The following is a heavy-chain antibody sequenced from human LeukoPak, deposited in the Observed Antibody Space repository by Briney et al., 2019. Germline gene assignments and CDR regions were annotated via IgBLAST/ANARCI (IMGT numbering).Heavy chain of an antibody. V-gene: IGHV3-21*01. CDR3: ARDDGATLPMDV. CDR1: GFTFSSYS. CDR2: ISSSSSYI. J-gene: IGHJ6*02. D-gene: IGHD1-26*01. Sequence: PGGSLRLSCAASGFTFSSYSMNWVRQAPGKGLEWVSSISSSSSYIYYADSVKGRFTISRDNAKNSLYLQMNSLRAEDTAVYYCARDDGATLPMDVWGQGTTVTVSS.